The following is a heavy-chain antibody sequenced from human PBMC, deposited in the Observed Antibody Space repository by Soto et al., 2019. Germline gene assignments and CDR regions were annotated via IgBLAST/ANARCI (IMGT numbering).Heavy chain of an antibody. J-gene: IGHJ3*02. CDR2: IDPSDSYT. V-gene: IGHV5-10-1*01. CDR1: GYSFTSYW. Sequence: GESLKISCKGSGYSFTSYWISWVRQMPGKGLEWMGRIDPSDSYTNYSPSFQGHVTISADKSISTAYLQWSSLKASDTAMYYCAPIEIVGATGGGAIDIWGQGTMVTVSS. D-gene: IGHD1-26*01. CDR3: APIEIVGATGGGAIDI.